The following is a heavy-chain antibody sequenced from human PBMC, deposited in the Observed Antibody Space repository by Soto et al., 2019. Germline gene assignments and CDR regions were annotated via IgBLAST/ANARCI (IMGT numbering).Heavy chain of an antibody. CDR3: ARDSFRSWYVFDWRSGPDAFDI. V-gene: IGHV3-21*01. CDR2: ISSSSSYI. CDR1: GFTFSSYS. D-gene: IGHD6-13*01. J-gene: IGHJ3*02. Sequence: EVQLVESGGGLVKPGGSLRLSCAASGFTFSSYSMNWVRQAPGKGLEWVSSISSSSSYIYYADSVKGRFTISRNNAKNSLYLQMNSLRAEDTAVYYCARDSFRSWYVFDWRSGPDAFDIWGQGTMVTVSS.